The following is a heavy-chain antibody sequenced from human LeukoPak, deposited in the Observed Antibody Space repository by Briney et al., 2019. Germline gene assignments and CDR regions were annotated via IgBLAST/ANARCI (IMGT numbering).Heavy chain of an antibody. CDR1: GGSISSYY. CDR2: IYYSGST. D-gene: IGHD3-22*01. J-gene: IGHJ1*01. V-gene: IGHV4-59*01. CDR3: ARGGNMIVVATAFQH. Sequence: SETLSLTCTVSGGSISSYYWSWIRQPPGKGLERIGYIYYSGSTNYNPSLKSRVTISVDTSKNQFSLKLSSVTAADTAVYYCARGGNMIVVATAFQHWGQGTLVTVSS.